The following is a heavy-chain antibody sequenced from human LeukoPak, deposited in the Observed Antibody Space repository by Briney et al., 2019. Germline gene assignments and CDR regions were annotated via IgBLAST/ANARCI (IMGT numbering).Heavy chain of an antibody. CDR3: VKGRRRGYAYGTLES. V-gene: IGHV3-20*04. D-gene: IGHD5-18*01. CDR1: GFTFDDYG. Sequence: GGSLRLSCAASGFTFDDYGMSWVRQAPGKGLEWVSGINWNGGSTGYADSVKGRFTISRDNNKISLYLQMNGLRTDDTGLYYCVKGRRRGYAYGTLESWGQGTLVTVSS. J-gene: IGHJ4*02. CDR2: INWNGGST.